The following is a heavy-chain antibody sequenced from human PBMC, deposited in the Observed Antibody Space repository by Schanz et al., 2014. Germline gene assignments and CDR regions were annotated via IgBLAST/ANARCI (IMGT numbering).Heavy chain of an antibody. CDR1: GFSFSSYA. Sequence: EVQLVQSGGGLVQPGGSLRLSCATSGFSFSSYAINWVRQAPGKGLEYVSAISHDGYSTYYADSVKGRFTISRDNSKSTLYLQMSSLRAEDTAVYYCAKSQGSSFDSWGQGTLVTVSS. D-gene: IGHD6-13*01. CDR2: ISHDGYST. J-gene: IGHJ4*02. CDR3: AKSQGSSFDS. V-gene: IGHV3-64D*06.